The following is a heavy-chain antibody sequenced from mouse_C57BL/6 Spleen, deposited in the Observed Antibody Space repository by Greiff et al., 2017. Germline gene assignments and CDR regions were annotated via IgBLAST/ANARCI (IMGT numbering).Heavy chain of an antibody. CDR1: GFTFSSYG. D-gene: IGHD1-2*01. J-gene: IGHJ2*01. CDR2: ISSGGSYT. V-gene: IGHV5-6*01. Sequence: EVKVVESGGDLVKPGGSLKLSCAASGFTFSSYGMSWVRQTPDKRLEWVATISSGGSYTYYPDSVKGRFTISRDNAKNTLYLQMSSLKSEETAMYYCASTITTAYYFDYWGQGTTLTVSS. CDR3: ASTITTAYYFDY.